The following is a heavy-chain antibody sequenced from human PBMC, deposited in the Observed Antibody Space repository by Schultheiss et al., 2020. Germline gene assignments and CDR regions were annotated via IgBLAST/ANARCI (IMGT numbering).Heavy chain of an antibody. D-gene: IGHD3-10*01. CDR2: IYYSGST. Sequence: SETLSLTCAVYGGSFSGYYWSWIRQPPGKGLEWIGYIYYSGSTNYNPSLKSRVTISVDTSKNQFSLKLSSVTAADTAVYYCASQNITMVRGVISLNWFDPWGKGTLVTVSS. V-gene: IGHV4-59*08. CDR3: ASQNITMVRGVISLNWFDP. J-gene: IGHJ5*02. CDR1: GGSFSGYY.